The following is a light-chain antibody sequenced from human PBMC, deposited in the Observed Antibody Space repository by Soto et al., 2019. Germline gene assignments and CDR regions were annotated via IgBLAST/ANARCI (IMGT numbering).Light chain of an antibody. J-gene: IGKJ1*01. CDR3: QQYKSFSWT. V-gene: IGKV1-5*03. Sequence: DIQMTQSPSTLSASVGDRVTITCRASQSISTWLAWYQQKPGKAPNLLIYMASTLESGVPSRFSGSGSGTDFTRTSSSLQSDDFATCYCQQYKSFSWTFGQGTKVEIK. CDR1: QSISTW. CDR2: MAS.